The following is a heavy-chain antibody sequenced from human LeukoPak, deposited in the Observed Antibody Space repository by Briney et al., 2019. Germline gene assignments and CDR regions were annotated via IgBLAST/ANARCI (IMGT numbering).Heavy chain of an antibody. CDR1: GFTFSGSA. Sequence: GRSLRLSCAASGFTFSGSAIHWVRRASGKGLEWVGRIKTKANNYATAYAASVKGRFTISRDDSKNTAYLQMNSLKTEDTAVYYCIRRLDQQVAYLDYWGQGTLVTVSS. CDR3: IRRLDQQVAYLDY. CDR2: IKTKANNYAT. D-gene: IGHD6-13*01. J-gene: IGHJ4*02. V-gene: IGHV3-73*01.